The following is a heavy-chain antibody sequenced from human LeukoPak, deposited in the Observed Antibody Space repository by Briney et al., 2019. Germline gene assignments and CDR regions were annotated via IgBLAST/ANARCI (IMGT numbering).Heavy chain of an antibody. Sequence: GASVKVSCKASGGTFSSYAISWVRQAPGQGLEWMGGIIPIFGTANYAQKFQGRVTITTDESTSTAYMELSSLRSEDTAVYYCATDPLRYFDWLLYDWGQGTLVTVSS. CDR2: IIPIFGTA. D-gene: IGHD3-9*01. CDR3: ATDPLRYFDWLLYD. CDR1: GGTFSSYA. J-gene: IGHJ4*02. V-gene: IGHV1-69*05.